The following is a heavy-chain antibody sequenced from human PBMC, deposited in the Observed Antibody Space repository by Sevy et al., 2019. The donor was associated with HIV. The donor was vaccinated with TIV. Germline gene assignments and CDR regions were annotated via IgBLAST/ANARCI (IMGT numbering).Heavy chain of an antibody. CDR3: ARGLSYYDILTGYYPAPYYYYGMDV. J-gene: IGHJ6*02. D-gene: IGHD3-9*01. V-gene: IGHV1-8*01. Sequence: ASVKVSCKASGYTFTSYDINWGRQATGQGLEWMGWMNPNSGNTGNAQKFQGRVTMTRNTSISTAYMELSSLRSEDTAVYYCARGLSYYDILTGYYPAPYYYYGMDVWGQGTTVTVSS. CDR2: MNPNSGNT. CDR1: GYTFTSYD.